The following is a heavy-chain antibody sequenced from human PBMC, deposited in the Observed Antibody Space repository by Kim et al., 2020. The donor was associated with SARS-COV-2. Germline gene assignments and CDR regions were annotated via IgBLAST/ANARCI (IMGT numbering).Heavy chain of an antibody. V-gene: IGHV3-49*04. CDR1: GFTFGDYA. CDR2: IRSKAYGGTT. CDR3: TRRDSSGWYLYYYYGMDV. Sequence: GGSLRLSCTASGFTFGDYAMSWVRQAPGKGLEWVGFIRSKAYGGTTEYAASVKGRFTISRDDSKSIAYLQMNSLKTEDTAVYYCTRRDSSGWYLYYYYGMDVWGQGTTVTVSS. D-gene: IGHD6-19*01. J-gene: IGHJ6*02.